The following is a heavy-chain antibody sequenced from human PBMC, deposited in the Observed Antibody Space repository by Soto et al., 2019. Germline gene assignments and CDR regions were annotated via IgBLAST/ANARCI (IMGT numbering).Heavy chain of an antibody. V-gene: IGHV1-18*03. D-gene: IGHD3-3*01. J-gene: IGHJ4*02. CDR3: ARHSVVIMNAFDY. Sequence: SVKVSCKASGYTFTSYGISWVRQAPGQRHKWMGWISAYNGNTNYAQKLQGRVTMTTDTSTSTAYMELRSLRSDDMAVYYCARHSVVIMNAFDYWGQGTLVTVSS. CDR1: GYTFTSYG. CDR2: ISAYNGNT.